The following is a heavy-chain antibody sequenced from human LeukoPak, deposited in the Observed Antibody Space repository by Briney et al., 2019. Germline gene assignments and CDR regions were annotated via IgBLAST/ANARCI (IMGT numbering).Heavy chain of an antibody. Sequence: GGSLRLSCAASGLTFSSYWMSWVRQAPGKGLAWVANIKQDGSEKYYVDSVKGRFTISRDNAKNSLYLQMNSLRAEDTAVYYCARHDHYSGGSCVYWGQGTLVTVSS. CDR1: GLTFSSYW. CDR2: IKQDGSEK. CDR3: ARHDHYSGGSCVY. J-gene: IGHJ4*02. V-gene: IGHV3-7*01. D-gene: IGHD2-15*01.